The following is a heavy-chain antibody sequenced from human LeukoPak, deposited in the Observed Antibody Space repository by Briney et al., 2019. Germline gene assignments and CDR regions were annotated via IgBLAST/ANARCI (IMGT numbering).Heavy chain of an antibody. D-gene: IGHD6-13*01. CDR2: IYYSGST. Sequence: SETLSLTCTVSGGSISSYYWSWIRQPPGKGLEWIGYIYYSGSTNYNPSLKSRVTIPVDTSKNQFSLKLSSVTAADTAVYYCARAYSSSWYPGGDAFDIWGQGTMVTVSS. J-gene: IGHJ3*02. CDR1: GGSISSYY. V-gene: IGHV4-59*01. CDR3: ARAYSSSWYPGGDAFDI.